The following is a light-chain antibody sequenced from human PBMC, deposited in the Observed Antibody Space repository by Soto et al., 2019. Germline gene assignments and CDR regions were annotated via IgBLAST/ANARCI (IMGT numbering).Light chain of an antibody. CDR2: AAS. CDR1: QVISTS. V-gene: IGKV1-9*01. J-gene: IGKJ1*01. CDR3: LQHNTYPRT. Sequence: DIQLTQSPSFLSPSIGESVTITCRASQVISTSLAWYQVKPGKAPKLLIYAASTLESGVPSRFSGSGSGTEFTLTISSLQPDDFATYYCLQHNTYPRTFGQGTKVDIK.